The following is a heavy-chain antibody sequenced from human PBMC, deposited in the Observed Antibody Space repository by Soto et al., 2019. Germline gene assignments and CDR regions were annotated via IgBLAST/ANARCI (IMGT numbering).Heavy chain of an antibody. Sequence: PGGSLRLSCSASGFTFSSYAMHWVRQAPGKGLEYVSAISSNGGSTYYADSVKGRFTISRDNSKNTLYLQMSSLRAEDTAVYYCVKQDSTSSGIYYYFFYGMDVWGPGTKVTVYS. D-gene: IGHD6-6*01. CDR1: GFTFSSYA. CDR3: VKQDSTSSGIYYYFFYGMDV. J-gene: IGHJ6*02. CDR2: ISSNGGST. V-gene: IGHV3-64D*06.